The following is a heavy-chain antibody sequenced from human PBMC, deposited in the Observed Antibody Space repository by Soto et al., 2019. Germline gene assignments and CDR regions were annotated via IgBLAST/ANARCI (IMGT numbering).Heavy chain of an antibody. CDR1: GDSFSNSY. J-gene: IGHJ6*02. D-gene: IGHD3-10*01. CDR3: ARDDFGSAGMDV. Sequence: SETLSLTCTVSGDSFSNSYWSWIRQPAGKGLEWIGRIYPSGTTNYNPSLKSRLTLSRDTSKNQFSLSLRSVTAADTAVYFCARDDFGSAGMDVWGQGTTVTVPS. CDR2: IYPSGTT. V-gene: IGHV4-4*07.